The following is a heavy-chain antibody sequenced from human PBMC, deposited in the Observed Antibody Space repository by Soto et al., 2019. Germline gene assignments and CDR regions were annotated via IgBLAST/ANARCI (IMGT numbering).Heavy chain of an antibody. J-gene: IGHJ3*02. CDR2: INPATGAA. Sequence: QLHLVQSGAVVKKPGASVTVSCSASGYPVTAYDMHWVRQAPGRGLEWMGGINPATGAAKYTQTFQGRVTMTRDTSTRTVFMELSGLTSEDTSVFYCARGGGVGVAGSAAFDMWGQGTLVTVSS. V-gene: IGHV1-2*02. CDR3: ARGGGVGVAGSAAFDM. CDR1: GYPVTAYD. D-gene: IGHD3-3*01.